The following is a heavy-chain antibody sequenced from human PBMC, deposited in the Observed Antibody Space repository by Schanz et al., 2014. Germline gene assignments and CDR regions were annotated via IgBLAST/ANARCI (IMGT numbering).Heavy chain of an antibody. J-gene: IGHJ5*02. CDR2: IVGGGGRT. Sequence: EVQLVESGGGLVRPGGSLRLSCAASGLLFSYYYMSGVRQAPGKGLEWVSSIVGGGGRTYYADSVKGRFTISRDNSKNTLYLQMNSLRVEDTAVYYCARQPGRITVSGVVSNWFDPWGQGTLVTVSS. V-gene: IGHV3-23*04. CDR1: GLLFSYYY. D-gene: IGHD3-3*01. CDR3: ARQPGRITVSGVVSNWFDP.